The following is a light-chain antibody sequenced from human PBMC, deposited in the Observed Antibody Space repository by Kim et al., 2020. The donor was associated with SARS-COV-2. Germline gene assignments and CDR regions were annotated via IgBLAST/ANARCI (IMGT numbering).Light chain of an antibody. CDR3: SSYAGSIL. J-gene: IGLJ2*01. V-gene: IGLV2-8*01. CDR2: EVS. CDR1: SSDVGGYNY. Sequence: SPGQSVTISCTGTSSDVGGYNYVSWYQQHPGKAPKLMIYEVSKRPSGVPDRVSGSKSGNTASLTVSGLQAEDEADYYCSSYAGSILFGGGTKLTV.